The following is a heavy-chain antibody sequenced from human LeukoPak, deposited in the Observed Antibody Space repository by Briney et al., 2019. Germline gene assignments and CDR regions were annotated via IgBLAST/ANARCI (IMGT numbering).Heavy chain of an antibody. D-gene: IGHD3-10*01. J-gene: IGHJ3*02. V-gene: IGHV1-2*02. CDR3: ARALLLSGVNAFDI. CDR1: GYTFTAYY. CDR2: INSNSGDT. Sequence: GASVKVSCKASGYTFTAYYLHWVRQAPGQGLEWMGWINSNSGDTNHTHRFQGRVTMTRDTSITTAYMELSRLKSDDTAMYYCARALLLSGVNAFDIWGHGTMVTVSS.